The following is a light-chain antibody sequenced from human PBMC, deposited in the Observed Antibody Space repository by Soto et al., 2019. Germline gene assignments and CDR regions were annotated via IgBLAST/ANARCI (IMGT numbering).Light chain of an antibody. V-gene: IGLV1-40*01. Sequence: QSVLTQPPSVSGAPGQRVTISCTGSSSNIGANSDVHWYQQLTGAAPKLLIYGNTNRPSGVSDRFSASKSGTSASLAITGLQVEDEADYYCQSYDNSLSGFYVFGTGTKVTAL. CDR1: SSNIGANSD. CDR3: QSYDNSLSGFYV. CDR2: GNT. J-gene: IGLJ1*01.